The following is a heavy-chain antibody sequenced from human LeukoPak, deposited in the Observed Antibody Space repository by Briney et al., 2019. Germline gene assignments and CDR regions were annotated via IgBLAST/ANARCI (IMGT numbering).Heavy chain of an antibody. V-gene: IGHV3-21*01. Sequence: GGSLRLSCAASGFTFSNYNMNWVRQAPGKGLEWVSSISTSSGYIFYADSLKGRFTISRVNAKNSLYLQMNSLRAEDTAVYYCARLIAAAGRGLDYWGQGTLVTVSS. CDR2: ISTSSGYI. D-gene: IGHD6-13*01. CDR3: ARLIAAAGRGLDY. J-gene: IGHJ4*02. CDR1: GFTFSNYN.